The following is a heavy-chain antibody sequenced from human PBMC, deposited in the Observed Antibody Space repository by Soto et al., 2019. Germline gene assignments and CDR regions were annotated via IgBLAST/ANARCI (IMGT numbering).Heavy chain of an antibody. CDR3: ARDQGHYAFWSGHSYLGLDV. J-gene: IGHJ6*02. CDR1: GDSISSYY. V-gene: IGHV4-59*01. CDR2: IYYGGIT. D-gene: IGHD3-3*01. Sequence: SETLSLTCTVSGDSISSYYWNWIRQPPGKGLEWIGYIYYGGITNYNPSLKSRVTISVDTSKNQFSLKLSSVTAADTALYYCARDQGHYAFWSGHSYLGLDVWGQGTTVTVSS.